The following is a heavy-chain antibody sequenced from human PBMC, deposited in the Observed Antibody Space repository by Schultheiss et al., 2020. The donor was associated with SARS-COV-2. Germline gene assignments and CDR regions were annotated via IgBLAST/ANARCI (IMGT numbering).Heavy chain of an antibody. Sequence: SETLSLTCAVYGGSFSGYYWSWIRQPPGKGLEWIGEINHSGSTNYNPSLKSRVTISVDTSKNQFSLKLSSVTAADTAVYYCARKATGYCSGGSCYSRYNWFDPWGQGTLVTVSS. CDR3: ARKATGYCSGGSCYSRYNWFDP. V-gene: IGHV4-34*01. CDR1: GGSFSGYY. J-gene: IGHJ5*02. CDR2: INHSGST. D-gene: IGHD2-15*01.